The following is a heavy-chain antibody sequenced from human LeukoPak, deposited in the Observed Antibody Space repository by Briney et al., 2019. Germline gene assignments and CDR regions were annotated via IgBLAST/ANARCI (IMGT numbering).Heavy chain of an antibody. CDR1: EFTFSSYE. D-gene: IGHD6-19*01. CDR2: ISSSGSTI. Sequence: GGSLRLSCAASEFTFSSYEMNWVRQAPGKGLEWVSYISSSGSTIYYADSVKGRFTTSRDNAKNSLYLQMNSLRVEDTAVYYCARGPHPYTSGWYHFDYWGQGTLVTVSS. CDR3: ARGPHPYTSGWYHFDY. V-gene: IGHV3-48*03. J-gene: IGHJ4*02.